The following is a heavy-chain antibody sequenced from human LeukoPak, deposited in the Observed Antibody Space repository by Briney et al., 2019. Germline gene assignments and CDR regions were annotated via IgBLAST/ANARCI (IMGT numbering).Heavy chain of an antibody. D-gene: IGHD3-9*01. CDR2: IQRDGSYE. CDR3: AKDQGTTGSYDY. Sequence: GGSLRLSCAASGFTFSTYGMDWVRRAPGQGLEWVAFIQRDGSYECYADSVKGRFTISRDNSKNTVYLEMNSLRAEDTAVYYCAKDQGTTGSYDYWGQGTLVTVSS. CDR1: GFTFSTYG. J-gene: IGHJ4*02. V-gene: IGHV3-30*02.